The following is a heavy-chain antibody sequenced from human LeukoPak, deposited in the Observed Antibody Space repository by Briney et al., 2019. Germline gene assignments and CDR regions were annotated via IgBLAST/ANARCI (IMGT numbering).Heavy chain of an antibody. Sequence: GASVKVSCKASGYTFTGYYMHWVRQAPGQGLEWMGWINPNSGGTNYAQKFQGRVTMTRDTSISTAYMELSRLRSDDTAVYYCARDYDSSGYYHFNYWGQGTLVTVSS. CDR3: ARDYDSSGYYHFNY. D-gene: IGHD3-22*01. J-gene: IGHJ4*02. CDR2: INPNSGGT. CDR1: GYTFTGYY. V-gene: IGHV1-2*02.